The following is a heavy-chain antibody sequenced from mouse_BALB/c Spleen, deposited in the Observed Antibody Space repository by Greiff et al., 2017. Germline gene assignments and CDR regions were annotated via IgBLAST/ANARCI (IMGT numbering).Heavy chain of an antibody. CDR1: GYTFNSYW. Sequence: EVQLQQSGTVLARPGASVKMSCKASGYTFNSYWMHWVKQRPGQGLEWIGAIYPGNSDTSYNQKFKGKAKLTAVTSTSTAYMELSSLTNEDSAVYYCTRGYSDGYLYFDVWGAGTTVTVSS. CDR3: TRGYSDGYLYFDV. CDR2: IYPGNSDT. V-gene: IGHV1-5*01. D-gene: IGHD2-3*01. J-gene: IGHJ1*01.